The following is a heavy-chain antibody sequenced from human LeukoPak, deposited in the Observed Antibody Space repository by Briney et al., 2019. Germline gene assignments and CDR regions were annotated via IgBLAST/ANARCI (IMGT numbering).Heavy chain of an antibody. CDR3: ARGITDYYDSSGYYIN. CDR1: GGTFSSYA. V-gene: IGHV1-69*04. J-gene: IGHJ4*02. CDR2: IIPILGIA. Sequence: SVKGSCKASGGTFSSYAISWVRQAPGQGLEWMGRIIPILGIANYAQKFQGRVTITADKSTSTAYMELSSLRSEDTAVYYCARGITDYYDSSGYYINWGQGTLVTVSS. D-gene: IGHD3-22*01.